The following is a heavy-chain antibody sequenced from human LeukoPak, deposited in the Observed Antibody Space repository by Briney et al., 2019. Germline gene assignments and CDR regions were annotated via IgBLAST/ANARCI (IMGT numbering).Heavy chain of an antibody. CDR2: ISGSGSST. V-gene: IGHV3-23*01. CDR1: GITFSYAW. J-gene: IGHJ4*02. Sequence: GGSLRLSCVASGITFSYAWMTWVRQAPGKGLEWVSGISGSGSSTNSADSVKGRFTISRDNSKNTLYLQMNSLRVEDTAVYYCAKDRVLRYFDWLPLGFDYWGQGTLVTVSS. D-gene: IGHD3-9*01. CDR3: AKDRVLRYFDWLPLGFDY.